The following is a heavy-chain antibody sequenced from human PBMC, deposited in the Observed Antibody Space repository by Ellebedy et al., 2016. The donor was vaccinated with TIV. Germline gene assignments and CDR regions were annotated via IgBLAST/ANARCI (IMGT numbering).Heavy chain of an antibody. CDR3: ARDPDGDMYYFDY. D-gene: IGHD4-17*01. J-gene: IGHJ4*02. CDR1: GGSFSGYY. V-gene: IGHV4-34*01. CDR2: INHSGST. Sequence: SETLSLXXAVYGGSFSGYYWSWIRQPPGKGLEWIGEINHSGSTNYNPSLKSRVTISVDTSKNQFSLKLSSVTAADTAVYYCARDPDGDMYYFDYWGQGTLVTVSS.